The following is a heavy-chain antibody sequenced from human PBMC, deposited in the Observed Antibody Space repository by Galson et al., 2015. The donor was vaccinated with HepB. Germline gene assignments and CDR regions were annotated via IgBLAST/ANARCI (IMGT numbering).Heavy chain of an antibody. V-gene: IGHV1-18*04. CDR2: ISAYNGNT. D-gene: IGHD2-2*01. CDR1: GYTFTSYY. J-gene: IGHJ6*02. Sequence: SVKVSCKASGYTFTSYYMHWVRQAPGQGLEWMGWISAYNGNTNYAQKLQGRVTMTTDTSTSTAYMELRSLRSDDTAVYYCARERYCSSTSCYLGYYYYGMDVWGQGTTVTVSS. CDR3: ARERYCSSTSCYLGYYYYGMDV.